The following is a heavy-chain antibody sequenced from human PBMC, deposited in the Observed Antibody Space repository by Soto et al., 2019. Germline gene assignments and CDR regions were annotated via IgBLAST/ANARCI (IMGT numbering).Heavy chain of an antibody. D-gene: IGHD3-10*01. Sequence: GESLKISCRGPGHLFNNHWIGWVRQTPGKGLEWMGLIFTRDSETKTSPSFQGHVSFSVDNSINTVYLQWTSLKTTDTGIYFCARGYFDSGHGYDLWGQGTLVTVS. CDR3: ARGYFDSGHGYDL. J-gene: IGHJ5*02. CDR2: IFTRDSET. V-gene: IGHV5-51*01. CDR1: GHLFNNHW.